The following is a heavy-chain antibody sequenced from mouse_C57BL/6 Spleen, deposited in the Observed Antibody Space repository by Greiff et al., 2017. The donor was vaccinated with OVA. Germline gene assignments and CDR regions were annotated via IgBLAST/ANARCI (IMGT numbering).Heavy chain of an antibody. J-gene: IGHJ2*01. CDR3: ARNDGYSDY. CDR1: GYTFTSYW. Sequence: QVQLQQPGAELVMPGASVKLSCKASGYTFTSYWMHWVKQRPGQGLEWIGEIDPSDSYTNYNQKFKGKSTLTVDKSSSTAYMQLSSLTSEDSAVYYCARNDGYSDYWGQGTTLTVSS. D-gene: IGHD2-3*01. V-gene: IGHV1-69*01. CDR2: IDPSDSYT.